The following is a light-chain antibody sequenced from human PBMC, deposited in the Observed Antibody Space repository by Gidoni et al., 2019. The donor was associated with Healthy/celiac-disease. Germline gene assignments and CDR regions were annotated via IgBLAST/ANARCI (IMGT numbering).Light chain of an antibody. Sequence: DIQMTQSPPSLSASVGDRVTITCRASQSISSYLNWYQQKPGKAPKLLIYAASSLQSGVPSRFSGSGSGTDFTLTISSLQPEDFATYYCQQSYSTPRVTFGGXTKVEIK. CDR2: AAS. J-gene: IGKJ4*01. V-gene: IGKV1-39*01. CDR1: QSISSY. CDR3: QQSYSTPRVT.